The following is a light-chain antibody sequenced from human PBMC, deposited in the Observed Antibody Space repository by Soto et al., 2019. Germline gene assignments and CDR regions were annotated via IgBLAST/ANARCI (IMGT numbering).Light chain of an antibody. CDR3: QQYGNSPYT. Sequence: EIVLTQSPATLSLSPGERATLSCGASQSVSSSYLAWYQQKPGLAPRLLIYDASSRATAIPGRFSGSGSGTVFTITISMLEPVDFAVYYCQQYGNSPYTFGQGAKLEIK. V-gene: IGKV3D-20*01. CDR1: QSVSSSY. CDR2: DAS. J-gene: IGKJ2*01.